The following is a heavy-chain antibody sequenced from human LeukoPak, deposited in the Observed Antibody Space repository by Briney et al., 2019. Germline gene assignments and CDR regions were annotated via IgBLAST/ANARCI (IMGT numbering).Heavy chain of an antibody. Sequence: GGSLRLSCAASGCTFSSYAMSWVRQAPGKGLKWVSAISGSGGSTYYADSVKGRFTISRDNSKNTLYLQMNSLRAEDTAVYYCARLLWFRDRYFDYWGQGTLVTVSS. CDR1: GCTFSSYA. V-gene: IGHV3-23*01. D-gene: IGHD3-10*01. CDR3: ARLLWFRDRYFDY. J-gene: IGHJ4*02. CDR2: ISGSGGST.